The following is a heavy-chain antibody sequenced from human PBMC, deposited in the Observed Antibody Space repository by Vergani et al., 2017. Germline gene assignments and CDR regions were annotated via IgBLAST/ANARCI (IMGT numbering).Heavy chain of an antibody. Sequence: QVQLVQSGAEVKKPGASVKVSCKASGYTFTIYGISWVRQAPGQGLEWMGWISAYNGNTNYAQKLQGRVTMTTDTSTSTAYMELRSLRSDDTAVYYCARDEGHCSSTSCRYQWWGDGDAFDIWGQGTMVTVSS. D-gene: IGHD2-2*01. V-gene: IGHV1-18*01. CDR2: ISAYNGNT. CDR1: GYTFTIYG. CDR3: ARDEGHCSSTSCRYQWWGDGDAFDI. J-gene: IGHJ3*02.